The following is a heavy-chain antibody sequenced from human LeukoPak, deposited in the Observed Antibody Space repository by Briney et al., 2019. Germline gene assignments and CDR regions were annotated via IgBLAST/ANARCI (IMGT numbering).Heavy chain of an antibody. V-gene: IGHV4-4*07. CDR1: DGSLSSYY. Sequence: SETLSLTCTVSDGSLSSYYWSWLRQPAGKGLEWIGRIYTSGSTSYNPSLKSRVTMSVDTSKKQFSLKLSSVTAADTAVYYCARDTISGHFDYWGQGTLVTVSS. CDR3: ARDTISGHFDY. J-gene: IGHJ4*02. CDR2: IYTSGST. D-gene: IGHD6-25*01.